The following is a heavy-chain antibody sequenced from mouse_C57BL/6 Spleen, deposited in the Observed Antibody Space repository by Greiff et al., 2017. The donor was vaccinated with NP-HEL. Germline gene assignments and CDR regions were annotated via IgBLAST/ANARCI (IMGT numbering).Heavy chain of an antibody. CDR3: ANYDYDPFAY. J-gene: IGHJ3*01. D-gene: IGHD2-4*01. Sequence: VQWVESGPELVKPGASVKISCKASGYAFSSSWMNWVKQRPGKGLEWIGRIYPGDGDTNYNGKFKGKATLTADKSSSTAYMQLSSLTSEDSAVYFCANYDYDPFAYWGQGTLVTVSA. CDR2: IYPGDGDT. CDR1: GYAFSSSW. V-gene: IGHV1-82*01.